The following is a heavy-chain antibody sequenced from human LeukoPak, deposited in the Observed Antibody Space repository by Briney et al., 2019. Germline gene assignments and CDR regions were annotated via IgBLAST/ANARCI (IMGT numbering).Heavy chain of an antibody. J-gene: IGHJ4*02. CDR2: IYHSGST. CDR3: ARGDGYIYSGMVTLNFFDS. CDR1: GGSISSSNW. Sequence: SGTLSLTCAVSGGSISSSNWWSWVRQPPGKGLEWIGEIYHSGSTNYNPSLKSRVTISVDKSKNQFSLKLSSVTAADTAVYFCARGDGYIYSGMVTLNFFDSWGRGTLVTVSS. V-gene: IGHV4-4*02. D-gene: IGHD5-24*01.